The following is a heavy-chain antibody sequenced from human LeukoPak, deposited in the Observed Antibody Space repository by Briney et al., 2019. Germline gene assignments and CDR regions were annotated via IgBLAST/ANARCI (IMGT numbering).Heavy chain of an antibody. V-gene: IGHV3-23*01. J-gene: IGHJ4*02. D-gene: IGHD2-8*01. CDR3: AKAPADIVLMVYAIWFDY. Sequence: GGSLRLSCAASGLTFSSYAMSWVRQAPGKGLEWVSAISGSGGSTYYADSVKGRFTISRDNSKNTLYLQMNSLRAEDTAVYYCAKAPADIVLMVYAIWFDYWGQGTLVTVSS. CDR2: ISGSGGST. CDR1: GLTFSSYA.